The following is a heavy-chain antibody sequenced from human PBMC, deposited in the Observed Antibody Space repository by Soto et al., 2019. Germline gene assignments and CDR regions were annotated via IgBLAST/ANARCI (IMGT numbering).Heavy chain of an antibody. V-gene: IGHV3-23*01. CDR2: ISGSGGST. Sequence: GGPMRLSCAAAGFTFSSYAMSWVRQDPGKGLEWVSAISGSGGSTYYADSVKGRFTISRDNSKNTLYLQMNSLRAEDTAVYYCAKRPFLEWLLYFDYWGQGTLVTVSS. CDR1: GFTFSSYA. J-gene: IGHJ4*02. CDR3: AKRPFLEWLLYFDY. D-gene: IGHD3-3*02.